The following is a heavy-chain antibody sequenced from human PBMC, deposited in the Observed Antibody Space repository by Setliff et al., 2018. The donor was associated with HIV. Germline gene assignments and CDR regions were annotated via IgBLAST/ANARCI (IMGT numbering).Heavy chain of an antibody. CDR1: GYTLSELS. Sequence: ASVKVSCKVSGYTLSELSMHWVRQAPGEGLEWMGGFDPEDGETIYAEKFQGRVTMTEDTSTSTAYMELRSLRSDDTAMYYCARDAPRNTEAAPGYWGQGTLVTVSS. D-gene: IGHD6-6*01. V-gene: IGHV1-24*01. CDR3: ARDAPRNTEAAPGY. CDR2: FDPEDGET. J-gene: IGHJ4*02.